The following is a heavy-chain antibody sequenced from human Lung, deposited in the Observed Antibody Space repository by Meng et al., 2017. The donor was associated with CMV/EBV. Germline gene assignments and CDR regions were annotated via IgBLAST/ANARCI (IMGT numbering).Heavy chain of an antibody. J-gene: IGHJ4*02. D-gene: IGHD2-15*01. V-gene: IGHV1-18*01. CDR2: FVNYVDT. CDR1: GYTFGSDG. Sequence: QVYLLQSGPEVRKPGASVRVSCKASGYTFGSDGIGWVRQAPGQGLEWMGWFVNYVDTYPAPKFQGRVTMTTDTHTNTAFMELRSLTSDDTAVYYCASGTPGRSYCDYWGQGTLVTVSS. CDR3: ASGTPGRSYCDY.